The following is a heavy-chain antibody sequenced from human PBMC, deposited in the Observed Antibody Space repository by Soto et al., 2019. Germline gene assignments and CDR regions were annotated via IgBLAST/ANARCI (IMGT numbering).Heavy chain of an antibody. CDR2: IYRGGST. D-gene: IGHD6-6*01. Sequence: EVQLVESGGGLVQPGGSLRLSCAASGFTVSSNYMNWVRQAPGKGLEWVSIIYRGGSTNYADSVKGRFTISRDNSKNTLYLQMHRLRAEDTAVSYGAREVGPDCSSSDGPFDYWGQGTLVTVSS. J-gene: IGHJ4*02. CDR3: AREVGPDCSSSDGPFDY. V-gene: IGHV3-66*01. CDR1: GFTVSSNY.